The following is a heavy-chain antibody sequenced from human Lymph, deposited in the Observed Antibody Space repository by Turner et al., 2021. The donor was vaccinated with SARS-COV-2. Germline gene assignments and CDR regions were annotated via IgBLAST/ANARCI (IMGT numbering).Heavy chain of an antibody. V-gene: IGHV1-8*01. J-gene: IGHJ5*02. CDR3: AKGDGYPPHGLLDP. D-gene: IGHD6-25*01. Sequence: QVQLVQSGAEVKKPGASVKVSCKASGYTFISYDINWVRQATGQGLEWRGWMNPNSGYTGYAQKFQGRVTMTRNTSISTAYMELNSLTSDDTAVYYCAKGDGYPPHGLLDPWGQGTLVTVSS. CDR2: MNPNSGYT. CDR1: GYTFISYD.